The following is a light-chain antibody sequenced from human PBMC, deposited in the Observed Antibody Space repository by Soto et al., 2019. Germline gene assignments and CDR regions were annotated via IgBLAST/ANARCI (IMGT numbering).Light chain of an antibody. CDR3: QQCGSSPWT. V-gene: IGKV3-20*01. CDR2: GSS. Sequence: EIVLTQSPGTLSLSPGERATLSCRASHSVTSTYLAWYQQKPGQAPRLLIYGSSNRATGIPGRFSGSGSGTDFTLSISRLEPEDFAVYYCQQCGSSPWTFGQGTKVEIK. CDR1: HSVTSTY. J-gene: IGKJ1*01.